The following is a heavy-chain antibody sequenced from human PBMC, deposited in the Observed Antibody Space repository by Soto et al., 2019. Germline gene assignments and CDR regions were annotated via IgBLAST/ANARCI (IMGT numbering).Heavy chain of an antibody. CDR1: GFTFSSYA. J-gene: IGHJ5*02. CDR2: ISYDGSNK. V-gene: IGHV3-30-3*01. Sequence: QVQLVESGGGVVQPGRSLRLSCAASGFTFSSYAMHWVRQAPGKGLEWVAVISYDGSNKYHADSVKGRFTISRDNSKNTLYLQMNSLRAEDTAVYYCARGITNYDASVNWFDPWGQGTLVTVSS. D-gene: IGHD3-16*01. CDR3: ARGITNYDASVNWFDP.